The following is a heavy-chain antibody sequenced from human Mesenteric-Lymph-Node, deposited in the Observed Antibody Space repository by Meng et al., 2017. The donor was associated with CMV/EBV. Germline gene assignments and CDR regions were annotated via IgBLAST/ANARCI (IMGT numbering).Heavy chain of an antibody. Sequence: GSISDYYWSWIRQAPGKGLEWIGKINYSGSTNYNPSLKSRVTISADTSKNQFSLKLSSVTAADTSVYYCARNSYGAGSYSISWFDPWGQGTLVTVSS. J-gene: IGHJ5*02. CDR3: ARNSYGAGSYSISWFDP. CDR2: INYSGST. CDR1: GSISDYY. D-gene: IGHD3-10*01. V-gene: IGHV4-34*01.